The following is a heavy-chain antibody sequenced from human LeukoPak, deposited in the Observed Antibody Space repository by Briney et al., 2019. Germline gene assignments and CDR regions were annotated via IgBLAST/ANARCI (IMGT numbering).Heavy chain of an antibody. D-gene: IGHD1-26*01. CDR1: GFTLSTYA. J-gene: IGHJ4*02. CDR2: IKQDGSEK. V-gene: IGHV3-7*01. CDR3: ARVRGSYSLDY. Sequence: QPGGSLRLSCAASGFTLSTYAMHWVRQAPGRGLEWVANIKQDGSEKYYVDSVKGRFTISRDNAKNSLYLQMNSLRAEDTAVYYCARVRGSYSLDYWGQGTLVTVSS.